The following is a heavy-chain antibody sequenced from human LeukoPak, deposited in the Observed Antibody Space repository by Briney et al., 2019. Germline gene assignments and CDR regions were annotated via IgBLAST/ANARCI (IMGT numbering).Heavy chain of an antibody. Sequence: GGSLRLSCAASGFTFSNAWMSWVRQAPGKGLEWVGRIKSKTDGGTTDYAAPVKGRFTISRDDSKNTLYLQMNSLRAEDTAVYYCAKAAVVPAETGGYFDYWGQGTLVTVSS. D-gene: IGHD2-2*01. J-gene: IGHJ4*02. CDR1: GFTFSNAW. CDR3: AKAAVVPAETGGYFDY. V-gene: IGHV3-15*01. CDR2: IKSKTDGGTT.